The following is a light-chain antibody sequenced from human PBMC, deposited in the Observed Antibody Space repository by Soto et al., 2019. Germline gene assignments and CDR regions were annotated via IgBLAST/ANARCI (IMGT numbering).Light chain of an antibody. CDR1: QSISSW. V-gene: IGKV1-5*03. CDR3: QQYHSYSRT. J-gene: IGKJ1*01. Sequence: DIQMTQSPSTLSASVGDRVTITCRASQSISSWLAWYQQKPGKAPNLLIYKASTLESGVPSRFSGSGSGTDFTLTISSLQPDDFATYYCQQYHSYSRTFGQGTKVEIK. CDR2: KAS.